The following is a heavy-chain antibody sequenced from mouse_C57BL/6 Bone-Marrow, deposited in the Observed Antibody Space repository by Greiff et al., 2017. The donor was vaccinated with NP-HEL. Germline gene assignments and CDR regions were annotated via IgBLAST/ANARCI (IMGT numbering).Heavy chain of an antibody. CDR3: ERYYYGSSLYYFDY. D-gene: IGHD1-1*01. CDR1: GYTFTSYW. CDR2: INPSNGGT. Sequence: QVQLQQPGTELVKPGASVKLSCKASGYTFTSYWMHWVKQRPGQGLEWIGNINPSNGGTNYNEKFKSKATLTVDKSSSTAYMQLSSLTSENSAVYYGERYYYGSSLYYFDYWGQGTTLTVSS. V-gene: IGHV1-53*01. J-gene: IGHJ2*01.